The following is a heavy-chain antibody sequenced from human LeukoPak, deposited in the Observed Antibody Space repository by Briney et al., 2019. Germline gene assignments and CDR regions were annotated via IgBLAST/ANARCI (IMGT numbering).Heavy chain of an antibody. CDR1: GYTLTELS. CDR3: ARVSYYYYDSSGYSNRNDAFDI. Sequence: ASVKVSCKVSGYTLTELSLHWVRQAPGKGLEWMGRFDPEDGETIYARKFQGRVTMTEDTSTDTAYMELSRLRSDDTAVYYCARVSYYYYDSSGYSNRNDAFDIWGQGTMVTVSS. D-gene: IGHD3-22*01. CDR2: FDPEDGET. V-gene: IGHV1-24*01. J-gene: IGHJ3*02.